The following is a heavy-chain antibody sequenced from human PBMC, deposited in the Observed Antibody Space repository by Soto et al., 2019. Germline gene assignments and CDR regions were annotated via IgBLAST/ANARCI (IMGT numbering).Heavy chain of an antibody. Sequence: QVQLQESGPGLVKASETLSLTCTVSGASISSYYWSWIRQPPGKGLEWIGYIYYSGSTRYNPSLKSRVTISVDTSKNQVSLKLNSVTAADTAVYPCASGRGQDNGVAGTVPYYYGVDVWGQGTTVTVSS. V-gene: IGHV4-59*01. D-gene: IGHD2-8*01. CDR1: GASISSYY. J-gene: IGHJ6*02. CDR3: ASGRGQDNGVAGTVPYYYGVDV. CDR2: IYYSGST.